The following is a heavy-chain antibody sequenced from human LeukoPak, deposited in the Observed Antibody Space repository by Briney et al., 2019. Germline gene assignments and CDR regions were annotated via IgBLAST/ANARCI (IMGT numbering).Heavy chain of an antibody. CDR1: GYTFTSYA. CDR2: INTNTGNP. J-gene: IGHJ4*02. D-gene: IGHD1-14*01. CDR3: ARAPVRPPELNFDY. V-gene: IGHV7-4-1*02. Sequence: GASVKVSCKASGYTFTSYAMNWVRQAPGQGLEWMGWINTNTGNPTYAQGFTGRFVFSLDTSVSTAYLQISSLKAEDSAVYYCARAPVRPPELNFDYWGQGTLVTVSS.